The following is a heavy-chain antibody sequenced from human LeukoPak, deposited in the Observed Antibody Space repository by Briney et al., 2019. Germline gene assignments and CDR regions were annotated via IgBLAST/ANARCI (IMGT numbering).Heavy chain of an antibody. CDR2: IIPIFGTA. CDR1: GGTFSSYA. CDR3: ARSRYDILTGYDY. Sequence: SVKVSCKASGGTFSSYAISWVRQVPGQGLEWIGGIIPIFGTANYAQKFQGRVTITADKSTSTAYMELSSLRSEDTAVYYCARSRYDILTGYDYWGQGTLVTVSS. J-gene: IGHJ4*02. V-gene: IGHV1-69*06. D-gene: IGHD3-9*01.